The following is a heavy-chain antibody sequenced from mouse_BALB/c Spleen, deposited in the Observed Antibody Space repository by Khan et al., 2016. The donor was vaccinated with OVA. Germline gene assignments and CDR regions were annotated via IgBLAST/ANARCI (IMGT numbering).Heavy chain of an antibody. J-gene: IGHJ3*01. Sequence: QVQLQQSGAELARPGASVKLSCKASGYTFTDYYINWVKQRTGQGLEWIGEISPGSGDTYYNERFKGKATLTADKSSSTAYMQLSSLTSEASAVSLCARRKYFCYTLAYWRQGTLVTVSA. CDR3: ARRKYFCYTLAY. V-gene: IGHV1-77*01. D-gene: IGHD1-2*01. CDR1: GYTFTDYY. CDR2: ISPGSGDT.